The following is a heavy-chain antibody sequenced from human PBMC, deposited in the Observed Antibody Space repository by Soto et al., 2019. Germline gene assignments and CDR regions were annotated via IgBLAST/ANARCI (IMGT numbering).Heavy chain of an antibody. V-gene: IGHV3-15*01. CDR2: IKSKTDGGTT. CDR3: TTYCSGGSCYSLYYYYGMDV. D-gene: IGHD2-15*01. J-gene: IGHJ6*02. Sequence: XGSLRLSCAASGFTFSNAWMSWVRQAPGKGLEWVGRIKSKTDGGTTDYAAPVKGRFTISRDDSKNTLYLQMNSLKTEDTAVYYCTTYCSGGSCYSLYYYYGMDVWGQATTVTVSS. CDR1: GFTFSNAW.